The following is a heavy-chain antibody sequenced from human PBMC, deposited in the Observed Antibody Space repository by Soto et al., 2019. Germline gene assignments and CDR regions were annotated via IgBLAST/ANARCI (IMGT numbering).Heavy chain of an antibody. D-gene: IGHD2-8*02. CDR2: INHSGST. V-gene: IGHV4-34*01. Sequence: QVQLQQWGAGLLKPSETLSLTCAVYGGSFSGYYWTWIRQPPGTGLEWIGEINHSGSTNYNPSLKNRVTIAVDPSKNQFSLKLTSVTAADTAVYYCARDKITGLFDYWGQGTLVTVSS. CDR3: ARDKITGLFDY. CDR1: GGSFSGYY. J-gene: IGHJ4*02.